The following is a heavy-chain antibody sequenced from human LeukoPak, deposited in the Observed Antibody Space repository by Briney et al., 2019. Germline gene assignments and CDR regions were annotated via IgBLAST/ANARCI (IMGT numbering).Heavy chain of an antibody. J-gene: IGHJ4*02. Sequence: GASVKVSCKASGYTFTSYGISWVRQAPGQGLEWMGWISAYNGNTNYAQRLQGGVTMTTDTSTSTAYMELRSLRSDDTAVYYCARDRDYGDYNTQDLFVYWGQGTLVTVSS. V-gene: IGHV1-18*01. CDR1: GYTFTSYG. D-gene: IGHD4-17*01. CDR3: ARDRDYGDYNTQDLFVY. CDR2: ISAYNGNT.